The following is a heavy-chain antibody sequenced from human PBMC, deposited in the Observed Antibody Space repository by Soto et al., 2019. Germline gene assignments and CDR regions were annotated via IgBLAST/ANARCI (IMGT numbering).Heavy chain of an antibody. D-gene: IGHD3-22*01. CDR3: TTGIYDSSGYYYPDAFDI. Sequence: EVQLVESGGGLVKPGGSLRLSCAASGFTFSNAWMSWVRQAPGKGLEWVGRIKSKTDGGTTDYAAPVKGRFTISRDDSKNTLYLQMNSLKTEDTAVYYCTTGIYDSSGYYYPDAFDIWCQGTMVTVSS. V-gene: IGHV3-15*01. J-gene: IGHJ3*02. CDR2: IKSKTDGGTT. CDR1: GFTFSNAW.